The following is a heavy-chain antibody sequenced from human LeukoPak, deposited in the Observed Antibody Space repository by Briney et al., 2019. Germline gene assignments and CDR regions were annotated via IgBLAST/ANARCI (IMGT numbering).Heavy chain of an antibody. CDR1: GFIFSNYR. V-gene: IGHV3-7*01. Sequence: GGTLRLYCAASGFIFSNYRMSWVRQAPGKGLEWVASINKDGSEKYYVDCVKGRFTISRDNAKNSLFVELNTLRGEDTAVYYCARGHYGDYGWGQGTLVTVSS. CDR3: ARGHYGDYG. CDR2: INKDGSEK. J-gene: IGHJ4*02. D-gene: IGHD4-17*01.